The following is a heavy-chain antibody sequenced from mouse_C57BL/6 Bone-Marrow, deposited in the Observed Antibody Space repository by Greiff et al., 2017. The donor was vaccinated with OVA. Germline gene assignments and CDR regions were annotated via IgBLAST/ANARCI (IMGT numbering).Heavy chain of an antibody. J-gene: IGHJ4*01. D-gene: IGHD3-2*01. V-gene: IGHV1-64*01. CDR3: ARFRQLRAMDY. CDR2: IHPNSGST. Sequence: VQLQQPGAELVKPGASVKLSCKASGYTFTSYWMHWVKQRPGQGLEWIGMIHPNSGSTNYNEKFKSKATLTVDKSSSTAYMQLSSLTSEDSAVYYCARFRQLRAMDYWGQGTSVTVSS. CDR1: GYTFTSYW.